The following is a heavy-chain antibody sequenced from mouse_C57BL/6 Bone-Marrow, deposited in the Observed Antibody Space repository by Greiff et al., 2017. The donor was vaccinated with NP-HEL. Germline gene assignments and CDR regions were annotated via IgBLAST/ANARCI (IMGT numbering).Heavy chain of an antibody. CDR1: GYTFTDYY. J-gene: IGHJ4*01. CDR2: INPYNGGT. CDR3: ANSITTVVDYAMDY. D-gene: IGHD1-1*01. V-gene: IGHV1-19*01. Sequence: VQLQQSGPVLVKPGASVKMSCKASGYTFTDYYMNWVKQSHGKSLEWIGVINPYNGGTSYNQKFKGKATLTVDKSSITAYMELNSLTSEDSAVYYCANSITTVVDYAMDYWGQGTSVTVSS.